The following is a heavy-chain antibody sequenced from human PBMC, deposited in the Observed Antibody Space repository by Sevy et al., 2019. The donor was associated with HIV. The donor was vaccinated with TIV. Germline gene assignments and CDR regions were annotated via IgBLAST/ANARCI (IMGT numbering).Heavy chain of an antibody. CDR1: GFTFSSYG. CDR3: AKVGTRSGWYSYYYYYMDV. CDR2: IWYDGSNK. V-gene: IGHV3-33*06. Sequence: GGSLRLSCAASGFTFSSYGMHWVRQAPGKGLEWVAVIWYDGSNKYYADSAKGRFTISRDNSKNTLYLQMNSLRAEDTAVYYCAKVGTRSGWYSYYYYYMDVWGKGTTVTVSS. D-gene: IGHD6-19*01. J-gene: IGHJ6*03.